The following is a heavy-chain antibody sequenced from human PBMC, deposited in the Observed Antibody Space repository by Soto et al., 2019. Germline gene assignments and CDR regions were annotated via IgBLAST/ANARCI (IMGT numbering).Heavy chain of an antibody. D-gene: IGHD6-13*01. CDR2: ISGSGGST. Sequence: QAGGSLRLSCAASGFTFSSYAMSWVRQAPGKGLEWVSAISGSGGSTHYADSAKGRFTISRDNSKNTLYLQMNSLRAEDTAVYYCAKDHGMGALVRYAFDIWGQGTMVTVSS. CDR1: GFTFSSYA. CDR3: AKDHGMGALVRYAFDI. J-gene: IGHJ3*02. V-gene: IGHV3-23*01.